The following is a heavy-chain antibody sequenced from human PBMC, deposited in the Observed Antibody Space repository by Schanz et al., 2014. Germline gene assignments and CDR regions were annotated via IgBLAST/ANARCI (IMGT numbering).Heavy chain of an antibody. Sequence: QVQLVQSGAEVKKPGSSMKVSCKASGGTFSTYPINWLRQAPGQGLEWMGRIIPILGIANYAQKFQGRVTITADKSTFTAYMDVSSLRSEDTAVYYCASSGAGYSSSWDFDYWGQGTLGAVSS. D-gene: IGHD6-13*01. CDR3: ASSGAGYSSSWDFDY. J-gene: IGHJ4*02. V-gene: IGHV1-69*02. CDR2: IIPILGIA. CDR1: GGTFSTYP.